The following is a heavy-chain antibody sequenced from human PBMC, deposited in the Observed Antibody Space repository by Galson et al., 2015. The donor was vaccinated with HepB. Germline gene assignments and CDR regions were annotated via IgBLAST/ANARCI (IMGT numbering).Heavy chain of an antibody. Sequence: SLRLSCAASGFTFSSYSMNWVRQAPGKGLEWVSSISGSSSYIYYADSLKGRFTISRENAKNSLYLQMNSLRVEDAAVYYCARRGGGGSTDYWGQGTLVTVSS. CDR1: GFTFSSYS. V-gene: IGHV3-21*01. D-gene: IGHD1-26*01. J-gene: IGHJ4*02. CDR2: ISGSSSYI. CDR3: ARRGGGGSTDY.